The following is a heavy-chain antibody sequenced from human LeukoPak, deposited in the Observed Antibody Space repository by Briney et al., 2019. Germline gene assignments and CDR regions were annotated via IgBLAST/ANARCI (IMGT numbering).Heavy chain of an antibody. CDR2: ISAYNGNT. J-gene: IGHJ4*02. Sequence: ASVKVSCKASGYTFTSYGISWVRQAPGQGLEWMGWISAYNGNTNYAQKLQGRVSMTTDTSTSTAYMELKSLRSDDTAVYYCARVGGYSGYHYFDYWGQGTLVTVSS. D-gene: IGHD5-12*01. V-gene: IGHV1-18*04. CDR3: ARVGGYSGYHYFDY. CDR1: GYTFTSYG.